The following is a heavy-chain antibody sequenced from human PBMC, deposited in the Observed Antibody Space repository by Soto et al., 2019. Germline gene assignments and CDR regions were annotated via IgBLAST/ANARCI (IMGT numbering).Heavy chain of an antibody. D-gene: IGHD6-19*01. Sequence: SETLSLTCTVSGGSVSSGRYYWSWIRQPTGQGLEWIGYIYSSESANYTPSLKRRVTISRDTSKSQISLKVASVTAADTAGYYCARGFSSVSMDAWGQGTTVTVCS. CDR2: IYSSESA. V-gene: IGHV4-61*01. CDR3: ARGFSSVSMDA. J-gene: IGHJ6*01. CDR1: GGSVSSGRYY.